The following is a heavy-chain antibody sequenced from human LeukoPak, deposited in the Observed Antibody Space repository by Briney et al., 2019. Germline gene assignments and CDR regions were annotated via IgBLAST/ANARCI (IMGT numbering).Heavy chain of an antibody. J-gene: IGHJ4*02. CDR3: AREGRGCSSTSCYEIDY. Sequence: GGSLRLSCAASGFTVSSNYMSWVRQAPGKGLEWVSFIYSDGSTYYADSVKGRFAISKDNSKNTMFLQMNSLRAEDTAVYYCAREGRGCSSTSCYEIDYWGQGTLVTVSS. CDR2: IYSDGST. CDR1: GFTVSSNY. V-gene: IGHV3-66*01. D-gene: IGHD2-2*01.